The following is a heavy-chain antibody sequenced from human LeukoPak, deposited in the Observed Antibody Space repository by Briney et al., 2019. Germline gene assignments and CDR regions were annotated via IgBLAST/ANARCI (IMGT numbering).Heavy chain of an antibody. CDR1: GYTFTSYY. CDR2: INPSGGST. CDR3: ASPRGYSYGGFDY. D-gene: IGHD5-18*01. Sequence: GASVKVSCKASGYTFTSYYMHWVRQAPGQGLQWMGIINPSGGSTSYSQKFQGRVTMTRDMSTSTVYMELSSLGSEDTAVYYCASPRGYSYGGFDYWGQGTLVTVSS. V-gene: IGHV1-46*01. J-gene: IGHJ4*02.